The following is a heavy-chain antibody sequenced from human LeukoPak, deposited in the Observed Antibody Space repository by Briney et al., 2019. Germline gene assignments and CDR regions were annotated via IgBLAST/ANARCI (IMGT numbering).Heavy chain of an antibody. J-gene: IGHJ4*02. CDR2: INPHSGGT. Sequence: ASVKVSCKASGFTFTGYYIHWVRQAPGQGLEWMGYINPHSGGTSSPQKFQGRLTMTRDTSMSAAYMELSSLISDDTAMYYCVREGNELLSKNFDYWGQGTLVTVSS. CDR1: GFTFTGYY. D-gene: IGHD2-21*02. V-gene: IGHV1-2*02. CDR3: VREGNELLSKNFDY.